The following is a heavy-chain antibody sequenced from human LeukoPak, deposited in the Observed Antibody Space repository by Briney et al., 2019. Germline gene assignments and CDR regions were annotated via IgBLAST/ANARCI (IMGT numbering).Heavy chain of an antibody. CDR2: IYYSGST. J-gene: IGHJ4*02. CDR3: ARVKGSFDY. CDR1: GGSMSPYH. V-gene: IGHV4-59*12. Sequence: PSETLSLTCTVSGGSMSPYHWSWIRQPPGKGLEWTGYIYYSGSTNYNPSLKSRVTISVDTSKNQFSLKLSSVTAADTAVYYCARVKGSFDYWGQGTLVTVSS.